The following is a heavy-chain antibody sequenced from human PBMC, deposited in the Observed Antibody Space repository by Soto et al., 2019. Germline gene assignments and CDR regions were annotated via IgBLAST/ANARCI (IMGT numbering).Heavy chain of an antibody. D-gene: IGHD6-6*01. V-gene: IGHV3-11*01. CDR2: ISSSGSTI. Sequence: GGSLRLSCAASGFTFSDYYMSWIRQAPGKGLEWVSYISSSGSTIYYADSVKGRFTISRDNAKNSLYLQMISLRAEDTAVYYCAGHPFEYSSSVLIDYWGQGTLVTVSS. CDR3: AGHPFEYSSSVLIDY. CDR1: GFTFSDYY. J-gene: IGHJ4*02.